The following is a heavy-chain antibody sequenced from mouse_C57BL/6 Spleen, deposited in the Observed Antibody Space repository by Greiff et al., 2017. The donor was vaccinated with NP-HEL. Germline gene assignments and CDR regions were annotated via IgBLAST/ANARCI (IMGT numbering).Heavy chain of an antibody. J-gene: IGHJ2*01. Sequence: QVQLQQSGAELVKPGASVKLSCKASGYTFTSYWMQWVKQRPGQGLEWIGEIDPSDSYTNYNQKFKGKATLTVDTSSSTAYMQLSSLTSEDSAVYYCARSYYGSSYYFDYWGQGTTLTVSS. CDR2: IDPSDSYT. CDR3: ARSYYGSSYYFDY. V-gene: IGHV1-50*01. D-gene: IGHD1-1*01. CDR1: GYTFTSYW.